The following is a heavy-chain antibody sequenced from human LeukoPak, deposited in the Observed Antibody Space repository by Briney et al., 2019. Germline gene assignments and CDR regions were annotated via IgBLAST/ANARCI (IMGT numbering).Heavy chain of an antibody. J-gene: IGHJ4*02. CDR1: GYSFTGHY. D-gene: IGHD6-19*01. CDR3: ARDRATSSDWFGRDDFDY. V-gene: IGHV1-2*02. CDR2: IDPKNDGT. Sequence: GASVKVSCKASGYSFTGHYMHWVRQAPGQGLEWMGWIDPKNDGTNIAQKFRGRVTMTRDTSNNTVYMDLSALISDDTAVYYCARDRATSSDWFGRDDFDYWGQGTLVTVSS.